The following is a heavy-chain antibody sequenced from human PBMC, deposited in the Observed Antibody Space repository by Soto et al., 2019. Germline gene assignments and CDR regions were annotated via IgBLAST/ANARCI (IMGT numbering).Heavy chain of an antibody. J-gene: IGHJ2*01. Sequence: GELQQWGTGLLKPSETLSLNCSVYGGSSRAYHWSWIRQSPGEGLEWIGEFSYSGSLNDNPSLKGRVAVSLDTSTNHFSLTMTSVNAADTAVYFWAGGPRYWSFALWGRGTLVTVS. D-gene: IGHD1-20*01. CDR3: AGGPRYWSFAL. V-gene: IGHV4-34*01. CDR2: FSYSGSL. CDR1: GGSSRAYH.